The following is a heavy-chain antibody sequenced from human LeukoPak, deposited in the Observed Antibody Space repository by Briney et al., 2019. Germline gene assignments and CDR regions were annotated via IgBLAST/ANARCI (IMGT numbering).Heavy chain of an antibody. CDR1: GFTFSSYA. CDR3: ARLRSSSFYYYYMDV. CDR2: ILSGGSI. Sequence: GGSLRLSCAASGFTFSSYAMNWVRQAPGKGLEWVSTILSGGSIYYADSVKGRFTISRDNAKNSLYLQMNSLRAEDTAVYYCARLRSSSFYYYYMDVWGKGTTVTVSS. D-gene: IGHD6-6*01. J-gene: IGHJ6*03. V-gene: IGHV3-69-1*01.